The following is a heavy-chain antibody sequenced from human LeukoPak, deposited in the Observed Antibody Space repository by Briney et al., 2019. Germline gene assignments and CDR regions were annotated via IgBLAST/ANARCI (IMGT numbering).Heavy chain of an antibody. CDR2: INAGNDST. CDR1: GYTFSSYA. J-gene: IGHJ5*02. CDR3: ARDLGYCTGGTCYPNWFDP. V-gene: IGHV1-3*01. D-gene: IGHD2-15*01. Sequence: ASVKVSCKASGYTFSSYAMHWVRQAPGQRLEWIGCINAGNDSTKYSQKFQGRVTITRDTSASTAYMELSSLRSEDTAVYYCARDLGYCTGGTCYPNWFDPWGQGTLVTVSS.